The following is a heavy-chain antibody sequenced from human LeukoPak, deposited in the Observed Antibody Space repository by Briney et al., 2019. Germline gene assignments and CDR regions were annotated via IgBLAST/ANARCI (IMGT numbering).Heavy chain of an antibody. D-gene: IGHD1-26*01. Sequence: GGSLRLSCAASGFTFSSYSMNWVRQAPGKGLEWVSSISSSSSYIYYADSVKGRFTISRDNAKNSLYLQMSSLRAEDTAVYYCARAGWELPTRLFDYWGQGTLVTVSS. CDR1: GFTFSSYS. CDR2: ISSSSSYI. V-gene: IGHV3-21*01. J-gene: IGHJ4*02. CDR3: ARAGWELPTRLFDY.